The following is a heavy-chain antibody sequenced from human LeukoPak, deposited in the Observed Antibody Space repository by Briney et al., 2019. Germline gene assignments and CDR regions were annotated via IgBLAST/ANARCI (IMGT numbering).Heavy chain of an antibody. CDR1: GGSISSNNW. Sequence: SETLSLTCAVSGGSISSNNWWGWVRQPPGKGLEWIGEIYHSGSPNYNPSLKSRVTISVDKPRNHFSLNLSSVTAADTAVYYCARVNINNWHSCDYWGRGTLVTVSS. CDR3: ARVNINNWHSCDY. J-gene: IGHJ4*02. CDR2: IYHSGSP. D-gene: IGHD1-1*01. V-gene: IGHV4-4*02.